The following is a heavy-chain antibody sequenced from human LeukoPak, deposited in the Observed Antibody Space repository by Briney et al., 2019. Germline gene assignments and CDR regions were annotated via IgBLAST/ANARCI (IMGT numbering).Heavy chain of an antibody. CDR3: ARQDGALPFDY. CDR2: IYHSGST. J-gene: IGHJ4*02. D-gene: IGHD5-24*01. Sequence: SQTLSLTCTVSGGSISSGGYYWSWIRQPPGKGLEWIGYIYHSGSTYYNPSLKSRVTISVDRSKNQFSLKLSSVTAADTAVYYCARQDGALPFDYWGQGTLVTVSS. CDR1: GGSISSGGYY. V-gene: IGHV4-30-2*01.